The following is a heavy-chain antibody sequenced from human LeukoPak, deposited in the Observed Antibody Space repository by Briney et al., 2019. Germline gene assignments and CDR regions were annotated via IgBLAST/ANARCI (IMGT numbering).Heavy chain of an antibody. V-gene: IGHV3-48*01. D-gene: IGHD4-17*01. CDR1: GFTFSSYG. CDR3: ARDGPVTRGYYYYYYMDV. CDR2: ISSSSCTI. Sequence: GVSLRLSCAASGFTFSSYGMHWVRQAPGKGLVGVSYISSSSCTIFYAVSVKGRFTISRDNAKNSLYLQMNSLRAEDTAVYYCARDGPVTRGYYYYYYMDVWGKGTTVTVSS. J-gene: IGHJ6*03.